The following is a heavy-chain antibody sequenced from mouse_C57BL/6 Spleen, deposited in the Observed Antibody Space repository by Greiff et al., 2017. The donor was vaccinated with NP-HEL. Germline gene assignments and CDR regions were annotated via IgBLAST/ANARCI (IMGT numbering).Heavy chain of an antibody. V-gene: IGHV5-17*01. CDR3: AREGGLRHYAMDY. CDR2: ISSGSSTI. D-gene: IGHD2-4*01. CDR1: GFTFSDYG. J-gene: IGHJ4*01. Sequence: EVMLVESGGGLVKPGGSLKLSCAASGFTFSDYGMHWVRQAPEKGLEWVAYISSGSSTIYYADTVKGRFTISRDNAKNTLFLQMTSLRSEDTAMYYCAREGGLRHYAMDYWGQGTSVTVSS.